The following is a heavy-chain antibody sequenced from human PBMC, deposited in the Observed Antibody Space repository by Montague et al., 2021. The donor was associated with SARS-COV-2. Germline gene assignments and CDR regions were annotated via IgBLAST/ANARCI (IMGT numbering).Heavy chain of an antibody. D-gene: IGHD3-9*01. CDR3: ARLPTGFPSWFDT. Sequence: SETLSLTCTVSGASISLNSHSWGWFRQPPGRGLEWITTVHNTGNSYHNSSLQSRVTISRDTSQRQVSLRLNSMTTADTAVYYCARLPTGFPSWFDTWGQGILVTVSS. CDR1: GASISLNSHS. J-gene: IGHJ5*02. CDR2: VHNTGNS. V-gene: IGHV4-39*01.